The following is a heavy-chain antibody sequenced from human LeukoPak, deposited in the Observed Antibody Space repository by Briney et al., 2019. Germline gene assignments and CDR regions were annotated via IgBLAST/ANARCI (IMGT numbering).Heavy chain of an antibody. J-gene: IGHJ4*02. D-gene: IGHD3-22*01. CDR3: ARGFYLIAD. V-gene: IGHV3-30*14. Sequence: GGSLSLSCAASGFTFSSYAMHWVRQAPGKGLEWVAVISYDGSNKYYADSVKGRFTISRDNSKNTLYLQMNSLRAEDTAVYYCARGFYLIADWGQGTLVTVSS. CDR1: GFTFSSYA. CDR2: ISYDGSNK.